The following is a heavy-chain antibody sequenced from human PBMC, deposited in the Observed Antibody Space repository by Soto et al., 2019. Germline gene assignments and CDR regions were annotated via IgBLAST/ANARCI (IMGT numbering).Heavy chain of an antibody. CDR2: IYYSGST. D-gene: IGHD3-3*01. CDR1: GGSTRSFD. Sequence: PSETLSLTCTVSGGSTRSFDWSWIRQPPGKGLEWIGYIYYSGSTNYNPSLKSRVTISVDTSKNQFSLKLSSVTAADTAVYYCARRVFGVVNNWFDPWGQGTLVTVSS. J-gene: IGHJ5*02. V-gene: IGHV4-59*01. CDR3: ARRVFGVVNNWFDP.